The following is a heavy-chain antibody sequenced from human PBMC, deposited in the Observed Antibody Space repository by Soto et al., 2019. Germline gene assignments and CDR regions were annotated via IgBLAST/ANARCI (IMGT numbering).Heavy chain of an antibody. J-gene: IGHJ4*02. D-gene: IGHD2-21*02. CDR3: ARDATTALGGDWEY. CDR2: ISAYNGNT. CDR1: GYTFTSYG. V-gene: IGHV1-18*01. Sequence: ASVKVSCKASGYTFTSYGISWVRQAPGQGLEWMGWISAYNGNTNYAQKLQGRVTMTTGTSTSTAHMELRSLRSDDTAVYYCARDATTALGGDWEYWGQGTLVTVSS.